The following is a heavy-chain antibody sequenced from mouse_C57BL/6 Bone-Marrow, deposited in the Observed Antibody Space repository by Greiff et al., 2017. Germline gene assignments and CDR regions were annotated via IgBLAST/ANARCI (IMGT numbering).Heavy chain of an antibody. Sequence: EVQLQESGPELVKPGASVKISCKASGYTFTDYTMDWVKQSHGKSLEWIGDINPNNGGTIYNEQFKGKATLTVDKSSSTAYMELRSLTSEDTAVYYCAREIARGYFDYWGQGTTLTVSS. D-gene: IGHD3-3*01. CDR1: GYTFTDYT. CDR3: AREIARGYFDY. V-gene: IGHV1-18*01. J-gene: IGHJ2*01. CDR2: INPNNGGT.